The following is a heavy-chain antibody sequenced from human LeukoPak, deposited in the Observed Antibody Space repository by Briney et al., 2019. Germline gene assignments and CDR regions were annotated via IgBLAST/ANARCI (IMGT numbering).Heavy chain of an antibody. CDR3: AKVSTGFRNFDAFDI. CDR1: GFTFDDYA. D-gene: IGHD1-14*01. V-gene: IGHV3-9*01. CDR2: ISWNSGSI. J-gene: IGHJ3*02. Sequence: GRSLRLSCAASGFTFDDYAMHWVRQAPGKGLEWVSGISWNSGSIGYADSVKGRFTTSRDNAKNSLYLQMNSLRAEDTALYYCAKVSTGFRNFDAFDIWGQGTMVTVSS.